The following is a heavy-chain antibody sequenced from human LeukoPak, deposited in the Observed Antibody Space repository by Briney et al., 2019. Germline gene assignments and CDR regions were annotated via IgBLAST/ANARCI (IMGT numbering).Heavy chain of an antibody. Sequence: PGGSLRLSCAASGFTFNSYWMNWVRQAPGKGLEWVASIKQDGAEKYYVDSVKGRFTISRDNAKSSLYLQMNSLRAEDTAVYYCASPYCSSTSCSTLHDFWGQGTLVTVSS. J-gene: IGHJ4*02. CDR1: GFTFNSYW. V-gene: IGHV3-7*01. D-gene: IGHD2-2*01. CDR2: IKQDGAEK. CDR3: ASPYCSSTSCSTLHDF.